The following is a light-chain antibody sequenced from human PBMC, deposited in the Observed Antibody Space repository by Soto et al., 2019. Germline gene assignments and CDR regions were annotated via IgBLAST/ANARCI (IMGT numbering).Light chain of an antibody. CDR2: EVS. J-gene: IGLJ2*01. CDR1: SSDVGGYNA. CDR3: SSHAGSINVV. V-gene: IGLV2-8*01. Sequence: QSALTQPPSASGSPGQSVTISCTGTSSDVGGYNAVSWYQQHPGKAPKLMIYEVSKRPSGVPGRFSGSKSGNTASLTVSGLQDEDEADYYCSSHAGSINVVFGGGTQLTVL.